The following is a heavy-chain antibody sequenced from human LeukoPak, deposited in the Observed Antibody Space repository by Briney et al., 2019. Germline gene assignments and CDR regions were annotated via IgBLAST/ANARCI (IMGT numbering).Heavy chain of an antibody. CDR3: AITGESSNWALYFDY. CDR2: IYNDGST. D-gene: IGHD6-13*01. Sequence: GGSLRLSCAVSGFTVSSNYMSWVREAPGKGLVWVSVIYNDGSTFYADSVKGRFTISRDNSKNTLYLQMNSLRAEDTAVYYCAITGESSNWALYFDYWGQGTLVTVSS. CDR1: GFTVSSNY. J-gene: IGHJ4*02. V-gene: IGHV3-53*01.